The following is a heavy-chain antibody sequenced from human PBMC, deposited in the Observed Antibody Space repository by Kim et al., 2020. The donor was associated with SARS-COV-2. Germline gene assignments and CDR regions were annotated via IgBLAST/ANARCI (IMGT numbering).Heavy chain of an antibody. Sequence: GGSLRLSCTASGFTFGDYAMSWFRQAPGKGLEWVGFIRSKAYGGTTEYAASVKGRFTISRDDSKSIAYLQMNSLKTEDTAVYYCTREHYDSSGYYPDAFDIWGQGTMVTVSS. J-gene: IGHJ3*02. CDR3: TREHYDSSGYYPDAFDI. CDR2: IRSKAYGGTT. D-gene: IGHD3-22*01. CDR1: GFTFGDYA. V-gene: IGHV3-49*03.